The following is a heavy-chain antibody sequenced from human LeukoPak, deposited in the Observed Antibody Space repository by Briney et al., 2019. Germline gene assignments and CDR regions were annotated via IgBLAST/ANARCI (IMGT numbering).Heavy chain of an antibody. CDR1: GFTFSSYW. CDR2: IIRDGRYT. J-gene: IGHJ4*02. D-gene: IGHD3-22*01. V-gene: IGHV3-74*01. CDR3: AREWGYYDSSGYYGY. Sequence: SGGSLRLSCAASGFTFSSYWMHWVRQAPGKGLVWVSRIIRDGRYTDYADSVKGRFTISRDNAKNSLYLQMNSLRAEDTALYYCAREWGYYDSSGYYGYWGQGTLVTV.